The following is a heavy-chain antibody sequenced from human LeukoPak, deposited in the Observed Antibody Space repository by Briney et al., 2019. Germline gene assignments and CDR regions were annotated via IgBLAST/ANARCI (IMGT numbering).Heavy chain of an antibody. J-gene: IGHJ4*02. D-gene: IGHD1-1*01. CDR3: ARAQPNWNPPDY. V-gene: IGHV4-59*08. Sequence: SGTLSLTCTVSGGSITSNFWSWIRQPPGKGLQWIGYLYNSGSTSYNPSLKSRATISGDTSKNQFSLRLNSVAAADTAVYYCARAQPNWNPPDYWGQGTLVTVSS. CDR2: LYNSGST. CDR1: GGSITSNF.